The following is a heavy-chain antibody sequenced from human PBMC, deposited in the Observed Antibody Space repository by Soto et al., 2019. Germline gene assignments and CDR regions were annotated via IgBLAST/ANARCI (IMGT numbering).Heavy chain of an antibody. J-gene: IGHJ6*03. V-gene: IGHV1-69*02. Sequence: SVKVSCKASGGTFSSYTISWVRQAPGQGLEWMGRIIPILGIANYAQKFQGRVTITADESTSTAYMELSSLRSDDTAVYYFARKRNYDFWSGSFSPHYMDVWGKGTTVTVSS. CDR2: IIPILGIA. D-gene: IGHD3-3*01. CDR3: ARKRNYDFWSGSFSPHYMDV. CDR1: GGTFSSYT.